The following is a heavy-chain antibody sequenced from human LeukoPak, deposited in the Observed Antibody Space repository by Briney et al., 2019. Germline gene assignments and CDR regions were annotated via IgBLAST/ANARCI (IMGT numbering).Heavy chain of an antibody. CDR2: IYTSGST. J-gene: IGHJ3*02. CDR1: GGSISSGSYY. D-gene: IGHD2-2*01. Sequence: PSETLSLTCTVSGGSISSGSYYWSWIRQPAGKGLEWIGRIYTSGSTNYNPSLKSRVTISVDTSKNQFSLKLSSVTAADTAVYYCARAYRFGYQLLRGSRAFDIWGQGTMVTVSS. CDR3: ARAYRFGYQLLRGSRAFDI. V-gene: IGHV4-61*02.